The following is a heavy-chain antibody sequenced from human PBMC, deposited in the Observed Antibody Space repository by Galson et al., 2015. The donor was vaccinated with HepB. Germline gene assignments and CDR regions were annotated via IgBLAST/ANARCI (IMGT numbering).Heavy chain of an antibody. D-gene: IGHD3-22*01. J-gene: IGHJ4*02. CDR3: ATDSSGYYYFDY. Sequence: SVKVSCKASGYTFSSYGISWVRQAPGQGPEWMGWISGYSGDTNYAQNFQGRVTMTTDTSTSTAYMELRSLRSDDTAVYYCATDSSGYYYFDYLGQGTLVIVSS. CDR1: GYTFSSYG. CDR2: ISGYSGDT. V-gene: IGHV1-18*01.